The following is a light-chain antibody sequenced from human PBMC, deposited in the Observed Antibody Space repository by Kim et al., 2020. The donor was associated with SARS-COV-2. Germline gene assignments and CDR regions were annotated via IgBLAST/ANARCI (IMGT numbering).Light chain of an antibody. CDR2: GAS. CDR3: QQYGSSQLT. CDR1: QSVSSSY. V-gene: IGKV3-20*01. Sequence: EIVLTQSPGTLSLSPGERATLSCRASQSVSSSYLAWYQQKPGQAPRLLIYGASSRATGIPDRFSGSGSGTDFTLTISRLEPEDFAVYYCQQYGSSQLTFGQGTKVDIK. J-gene: IGKJ1*01.